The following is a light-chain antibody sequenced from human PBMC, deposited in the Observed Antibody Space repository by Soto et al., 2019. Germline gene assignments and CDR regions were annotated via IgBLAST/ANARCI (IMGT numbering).Light chain of an antibody. V-gene: IGKV3D-20*01. Sequence: EIVLTQSPATLSLSPGERATLSCGASQRISNNYLTWYQQKPGLALRLLIYDASNRAAGIPDRFSGSGSGTDFTLTISRLEPEDFAVYYCQQFDNLITFGGGTKVEIK. J-gene: IGKJ4*01. CDR3: QQFDNLIT. CDR2: DAS. CDR1: QRISNNY.